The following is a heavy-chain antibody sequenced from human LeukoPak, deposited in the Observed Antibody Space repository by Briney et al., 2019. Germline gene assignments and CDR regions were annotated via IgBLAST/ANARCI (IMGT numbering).Heavy chain of an antibody. CDR3: ARERCRSASCYIHGMDV. CDR1: GFTFSSYS. D-gene: IGHD2-2*02. CDR2: ISSSSSTI. Sequence: GGSLRLSCAASGFTFSSYSMNWVRQAPGKGLEWVSYISSSSSTIYYADSVKGRFTISRDNAKNSLYLQMNSLRDEDTAVYYCARERCRSASCYIHGMDVWGQGTTVTVSS. J-gene: IGHJ6*02. V-gene: IGHV3-48*02.